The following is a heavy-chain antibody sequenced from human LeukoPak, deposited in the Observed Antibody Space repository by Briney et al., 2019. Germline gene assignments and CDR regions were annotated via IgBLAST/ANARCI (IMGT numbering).Heavy chain of an antibody. D-gene: IGHD2-21*02. CDR1: GFTFSTYA. Sequence: GGSLRLSCAASGFTFSTYAMNWVRQPPGKGLEWVSGISRSGDRTYYADSVKGRFTISRDNSKNTLYLQMNSLTADDTAVYYCARDPLGVLTYFDYWGQGALGTVSS. CDR3: ARDPLGVLTYFDY. V-gene: IGHV3-23*01. CDR2: ISRSGDRT. J-gene: IGHJ4*02.